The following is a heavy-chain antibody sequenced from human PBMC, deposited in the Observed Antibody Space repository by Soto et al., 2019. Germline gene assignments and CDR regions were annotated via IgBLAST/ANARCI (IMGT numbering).Heavy chain of an antibody. D-gene: IGHD3-3*01. J-gene: IGHJ6*02. CDR1: GFTFINYN. V-gene: IGHV3-21*01. Sequence: EVQLVESGGGLVKPGGSLRLSCAASGFTFINYNMNWVRQAPGKGLEWVSVISSSSSYIYYADSVKGRFTISRDNAKNSLYLQMNSLRAEDTAVYYCARSRLRFLEWLLLGGMDVWGQGTTVTVSS. CDR2: ISSSSSYI. CDR3: ARSRLRFLEWLLLGGMDV.